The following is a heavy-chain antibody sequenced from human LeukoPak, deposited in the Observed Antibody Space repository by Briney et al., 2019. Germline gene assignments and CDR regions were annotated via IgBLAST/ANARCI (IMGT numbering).Heavy chain of an antibody. J-gene: IGHJ6*03. CDR2: INHSGST. V-gene: IGHV4-38-2*01. Sequence: PSETLSLTCGVSRFSVSSDYYWGWIRQPPGRGLEWIGSINHSGSTYYNPSLKSRVTISVDTSKTHFSLKVTSVTAADTAVYYCAKAPSRPFYYMDVWGQGTTVTVSS. CDR3: AKAPSRPFYYMDV. CDR1: RFSVSSDYY. D-gene: IGHD6-13*01.